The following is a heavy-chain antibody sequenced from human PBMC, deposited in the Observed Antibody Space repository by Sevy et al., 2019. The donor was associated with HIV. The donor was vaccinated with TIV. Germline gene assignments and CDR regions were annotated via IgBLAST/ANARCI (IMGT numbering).Heavy chain of an antibody. CDR1: GYTFTIYD. CDR2: MNPNSGNK. CDR3: ARFLSTSYYYYTAMDV. V-gene: IGHV1-8*01. Sequence: ASVKVSCKASGYTFTIYDINWVRQATGQGLEWMGWMNPNSGNKGYAQKFQGRVTMTRNTSISTAYMELSSLRSEDTAVYYCARFLSTSYYYYTAMDVWGQGTTVTVSS. J-gene: IGHJ6*02. D-gene: IGHD2-2*01.